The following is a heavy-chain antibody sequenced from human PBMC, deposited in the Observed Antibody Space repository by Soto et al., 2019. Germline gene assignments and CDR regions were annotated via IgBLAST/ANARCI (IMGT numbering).Heavy chain of an antibody. D-gene: IGHD3-10*01. CDR1: GDTLTNFG. CDR2: IATYNSNR. Sequence: HLVQSGPEVKKPGASITVSCKTSGDTLTNFGLSWVRQAPGHGLEWMGWIATYNSNRNYAQKFQGRLTLTTDTSTSTADMELKSLRYDDTAVYYCATVLRGVVNWFDPWGQGTLVTVSS. CDR3: ATVLRGVVNWFDP. J-gene: IGHJ5*02. V-gene: IGHV1-18*01.